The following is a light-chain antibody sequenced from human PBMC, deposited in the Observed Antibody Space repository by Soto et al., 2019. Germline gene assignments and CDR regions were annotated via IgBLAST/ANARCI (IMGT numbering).Light chain of an antibody. V-gene: IGLV2-11*01. CDR3: CSYAGRYQKV. CDR1: SSDVGGYNY. Sequence: QSALTQPRSVSGSPGQSVTISCTGTSSDVGGYNYVSWYQQHPGKAPKLMIYDVSKRPSGVPDRFSGSKSGNTASLTISGLQAEDEADYYCCSYAGRYQKVFVTGTKVTVL. CDR2: DVS. J-gene: IGLJ1*01.